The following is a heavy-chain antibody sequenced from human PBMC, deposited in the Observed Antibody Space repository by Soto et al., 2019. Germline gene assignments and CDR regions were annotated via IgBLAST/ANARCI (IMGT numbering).Heavy chain of an antibody. Sequence: KSSETLSLTCTVSGGSISSSSYYWGWIRQPPGKGLEWIGSIYYSGSTYYNPSLKSRVTISVDTSKNQFSLKLSSVTAADTAVYYCARQGANWNPRPWSFDPWGQGTLVTVSS. CDR2: IYYSGST. CDR1: GGSISSSSYY. V-gene: IGHV4-39*01. D-gene: IGHD1-20*01. CDR3: ARQGANWNPRPWSFDP. J-gene: IGHJ5*02.